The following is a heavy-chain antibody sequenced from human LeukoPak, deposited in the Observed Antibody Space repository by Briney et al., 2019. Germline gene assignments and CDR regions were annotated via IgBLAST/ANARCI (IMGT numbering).Heavy chain of an antibody. V-gene: IGHV3-23*01. Sequence: GGSLRLSCAVSGFTFSDYYMSWVRQAPGKGLEWVSAISGSGGTTYYADSVKGRFTISRDNSKNTLYLQLNSLRADDMAVYYCAKDIVVVVSARGPFDYWGQGTLVTVSS. J-gene: IGHJ4*02. CDR2: ISGSGGTT. CDR3: AKDIVVVVSARGPFDY. CDR1: GFTFSDYY. D-gene: IGHD2-15*01.